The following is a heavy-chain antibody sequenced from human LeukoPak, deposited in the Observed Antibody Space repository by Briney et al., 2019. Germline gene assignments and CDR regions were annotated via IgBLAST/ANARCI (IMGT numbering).Heavy chain of an antibody. CDR3: AAPGPYYYDSSGYLDY. CDR2: ISGSGGST. J-gene: IGHJ4*02. V-gene: IGHV3-23*01. D-gene: IGHD3-22*01. CDR1: GFTFSSYA. Sequence: GGSLRLSCAASGFTFSSYAMSWVRQAPGKGLEWVSAISGSGGSTYYADSVKGRFTISRDNSKNTLYLQMNSLRAEDTAVYYCAAPGPYYYDSSGYLDYWGQGTLVTVSS.